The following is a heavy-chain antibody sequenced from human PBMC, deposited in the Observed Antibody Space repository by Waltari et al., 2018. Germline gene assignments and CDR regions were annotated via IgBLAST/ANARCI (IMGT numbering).Heavy chain of an antibody. CDR2: IYPGDSDT. J-gene: IGHJ4*02. Sequence: EVQLVQSGAEVKKPGESLKISCKGSGYSFTSYWIGWVRQMPGKGLEWMGIIYPGDSDTRDSPSFQGQVTISADKSISTAYLQWSSLKASDTAMYYCARQQVGSSVVTPPLFDYWGQGTLVTVSS. CDR1: GYSFTSYW. D-gene: IGHD2-15*01. V-gene: IGHV5-51*01. CDR3: ARQQVGSSVVTPPLFDY.